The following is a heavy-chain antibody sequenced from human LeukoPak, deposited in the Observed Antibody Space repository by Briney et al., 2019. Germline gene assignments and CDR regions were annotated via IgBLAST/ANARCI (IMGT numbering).Heavy chain of an antibody. CDR1: GYTFTSYG. D-gene: IGHD3-22*01. CDR3: ARDQYRDSSGWAFDY. Sequence: GASVKVSCKASGYTFTSYGISWVRQAPGQGLEWMGWISAYNGNTNYAQKLQGRVTMTTDTSTSTVYMELSSLRSEDTAVYYCARDQYRDSSGWAFDYWGQGTLVTVSS. CDR2: ISAYNGNT. J-gene: IGHJ4*02. V-gene: IGHV1-18*01.